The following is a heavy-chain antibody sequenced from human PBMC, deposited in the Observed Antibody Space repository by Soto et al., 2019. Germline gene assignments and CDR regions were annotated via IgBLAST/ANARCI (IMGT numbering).Heavy chain of an antibody. V-gene: IGHV3-7*03. CDR3: ARATYGDNEPPFDY. Sequence: PGGSLRLSCAASGFTFSSYWMSWVRQAPGKGLEWVANIKQDGSEKYYVDSVKGRFTISRDNAKNSLYLQMNSLRAEDTAVYYCARATYGDNEPPFDYWGQGTLVTVSS. J-gene: IGHJ4*02. CDR1: GFTFSSYW. D-gene: IGHD4-17*01. CDR2: IKQDGSEK.